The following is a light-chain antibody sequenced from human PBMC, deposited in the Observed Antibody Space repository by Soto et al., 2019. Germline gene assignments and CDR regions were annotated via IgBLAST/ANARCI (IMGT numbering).Light chain of an antibody. CDR3: QQSYSTLYT. CDR1: QSISSF. J-gene: IGKJ2*01. V-gene: IGKV1-39*01. CDR2: AAS. Sequence: DIQMTQSPSSLSASVGDRVTITCRASQSISSFLNWYQQKPGKAPKLLIYAASSLQSGVPSRFSGSGSGTDFTLTISSLPPEDFATYYWQQSYSTLYTLGQGTKLEIK.